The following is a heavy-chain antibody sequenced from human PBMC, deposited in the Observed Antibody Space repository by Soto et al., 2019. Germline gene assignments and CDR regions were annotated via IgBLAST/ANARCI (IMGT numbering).Heavy chain of an antibody. J-gene: IGHJ4*02. Sequence: GASVKVSCKASGYTFTSYGISWVRQAPGQGLEWMGWISAYNGNTNYAQKLQGRVTMTTDTSTSTAYMELRSLRSDDTAVYYCATVYYYDSSGYPDFDYWGQGTLVTVSS. CDR1: GYTFTSYG. CDR2: ISAYNGNT. V-gene: IGHV1-18*01. D-gene: IGHD3-22*01. CDR3: ATVYYYDSSGYPDFDY.